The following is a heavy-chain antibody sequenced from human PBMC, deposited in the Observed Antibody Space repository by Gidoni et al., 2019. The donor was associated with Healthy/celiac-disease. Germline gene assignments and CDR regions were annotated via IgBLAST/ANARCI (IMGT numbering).Heavy chain of an antibody. J-gene: IGHJ4*02. V-gene: IGHV4-39*01. CDR3: ASPPPGGPFDY. CDR1: GCSISSSSYY. CDR2: IYYCGST. Sequence: QLQLQESGPGLVKPSETLSLPCTVSGCSISSSSYYWGWIRQPPGKGLEWIGSIYYCGSTYFNPSLKSRVTIAVDTSKNKFSLKLSSVTAADTAVYYCASPPPGGPFDYWGQGTLVTVSS.